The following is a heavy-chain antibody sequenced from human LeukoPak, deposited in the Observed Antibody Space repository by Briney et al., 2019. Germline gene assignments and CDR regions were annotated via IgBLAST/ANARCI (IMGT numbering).Heavy chain of an antibody. D-gene: IGHD2-2*01. Sequence: GGSLRLSCAASGFTFSSYAMTWVRQAPGKGLEWVSAISRSGGDTEYADSVKGRFTISRDNSKNTLYMQMNSLRAEDAAVYYCAKCGTTCYANAFYIWGQGAMVTVSS. CDR3: AKCGTTCYANAFYI. V-gene: IGHV3-23*01. J-gene: IGHJ3*02. CDR1: GFTFSSYA. CDR2: ISRSGGDT.